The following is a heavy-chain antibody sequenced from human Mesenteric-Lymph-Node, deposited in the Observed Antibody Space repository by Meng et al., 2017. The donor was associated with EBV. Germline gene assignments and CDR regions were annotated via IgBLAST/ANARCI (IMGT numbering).Heavy chain of an antibody. D-gene: IGHD6-6*01. CDR1: GFTFSSYS. CDR3: ARADYSSSPHFDY. J-gene: IGHJ4*02. Sequence: EVQLVESGGGLVKPGGSLRRSCAASGFTFSSYSMNWVRQAPGKGLEWVSSISSSSSYIYYADSVKGRFTISRDNAKNSLYLQMNSLRAEDTAVYYCARADYSSSPHFDYWGQGTLVTVSS. CDR2: ISSSSSYI. V-gene: IGHV3-21*01.